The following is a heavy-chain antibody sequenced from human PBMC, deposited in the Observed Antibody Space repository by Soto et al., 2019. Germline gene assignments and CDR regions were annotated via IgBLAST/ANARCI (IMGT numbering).Heavy chain of an antibody. CDR2: MNPNSGNT. D-gene: IGHD2-2*01. CDR1: GYTFTSYD. CDR3: ARGLDCSSPLCYAA. V-gene: IGHV1-8*01. Sequence: ASMKVSCNASGYTFTSYDINWVRQAPGQGLEGMGWMNPNSGNTGYAQKFQGRVTMTRNTSTSKAYMELNSLSSKDTAADYCARGLDCSSPLCYAAWGQGTLVTVSS. J-gene: IGHJ5*02.